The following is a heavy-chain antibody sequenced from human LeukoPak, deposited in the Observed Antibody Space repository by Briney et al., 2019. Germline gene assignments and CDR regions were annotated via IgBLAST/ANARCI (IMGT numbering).Heavy chain of an antibody. Sequence: GGSLRLSCAASGFTFSSYSMNWVRQAPGKGLEWVSSISSSSSHVYYADSVKGRFTMSRDNAKNSLYLQMNSLRADDTAVYYCARVLEAASFDYWGQGSPVTVSS. D-gene: IGHD6-13*01. V-gene: IGHV3-21*01. CDR2: ISSSSSHV. J-gene: IGHJ4*02. CDR1: GFTFSSYS. CDR3: ARVLEAASFDY.